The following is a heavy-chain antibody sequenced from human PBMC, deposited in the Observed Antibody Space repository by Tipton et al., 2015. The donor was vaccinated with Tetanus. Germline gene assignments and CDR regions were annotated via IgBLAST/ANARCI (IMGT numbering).Heavy chain of an antibody. V-gene: IGHV4-31*03. J-gene: IGHJ4*02. D-gene: IGHD2-8*01. CDR3: VRGGMMYADY. CDR1: GGSISSGGYY. Sequence: TLSLTCTVSGGSISSGGYYWSWIRQHPGKGLEWIGYIYYSGSTYYNPSLKSRLTISVDTSKNQFSLKLSSVTAADTAVYYCVRGGMMYADYWGQGTLVTVSS. CDR2: IYYSGST.